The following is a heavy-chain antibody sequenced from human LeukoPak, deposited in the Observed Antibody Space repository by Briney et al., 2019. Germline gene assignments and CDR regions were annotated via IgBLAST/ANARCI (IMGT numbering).Heavy chain of an antibody. CDR3: AGTSIAYEFSDY. CDR2: IYYSGST. D-gene: IGHD6-6*01. V-gene: IGHV4-31*03. J-gene: IGHJ4*02. Sequence: PSETLSLTCTVSGGSISSGGYYWSWIRQHPGKGLEWIGYIYYSGSTYYNPSLKSRVTISVDTSKNQFSLKPSSVTAADTAVYYCAGTSIAYEFSDYWGQGTLVTVSS. CDR1: GGSISSGGYY.